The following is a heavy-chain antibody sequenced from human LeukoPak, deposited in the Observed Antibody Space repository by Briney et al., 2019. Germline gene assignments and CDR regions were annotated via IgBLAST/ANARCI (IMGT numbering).Heavy chain of an antibody. V-gene: IGHV4-39*01. D-gene: IGHD2-15*01. Sequence: NPSETLSLTRNVSGGSISSSKKYWGWIRQPPGKGLEWIGSIYYSGSTYYNPSLKSRVTISVDTSKNQFSLKLSSVTAADTAVYYCARQGSIWWYAWYFDLWGRGTLVTVSS. CDR1: GGSISSSKKY. J-gene: IGHJ2*01. CDR3: ARQGSIWWYAWYFDL. CDR2: IYYSGST.